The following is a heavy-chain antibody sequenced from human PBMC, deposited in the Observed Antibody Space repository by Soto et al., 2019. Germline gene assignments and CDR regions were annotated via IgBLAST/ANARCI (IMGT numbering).Heavy chain of an antibody. CDR2: IVVGSGNT. CDR3: AADGTKNYYYYYGMDV. CDR1: GFTFTISA. D-gene: IGHD1-1*01. V-gene: IGHV1-58*01. J-gene: IGHJ6*02. Sequence: AVKVSCKASGFTFTISAVQWVLQALLQRLEWIGWIVVGSGNTNYAQKFQERVTITRDMSTSTAYMELSSLRSEDTAVYYCAADGTKNYYYYYGMDVWGQGTTVTVSS.